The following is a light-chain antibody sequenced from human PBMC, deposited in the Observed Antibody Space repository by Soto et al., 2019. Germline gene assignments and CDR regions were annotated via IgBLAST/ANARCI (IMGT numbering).Light chain of an antibody. CDR3: QQYNKWPIT. CDR1: QNILSN. J-gene: IGKJ5*01. Sequence: IVMTQSASALSVSPGERVTLSCRANQNILSNLAWYQQKPGQAPRLLIYGASTRATGVPARFSGSGSGTEFTLTISSLQSEDFEVYYCQQYNKWPITFGQGTRLEIK. V-gene: IGKV3-15*01. CDR2: GAS.